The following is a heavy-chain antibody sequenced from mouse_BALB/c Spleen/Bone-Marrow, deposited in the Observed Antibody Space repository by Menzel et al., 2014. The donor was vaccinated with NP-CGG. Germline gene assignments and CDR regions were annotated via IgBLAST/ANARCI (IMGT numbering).Heavy chain of an antibody. V-gene: IGHV1-14*01. CDR1: GYTFTNYV. J-gene: IGHJ4*01. Sequence: EVQLQQSGPELVKPGASVKMSCKASGYTFTNYVMHWVKQKPGQGLEWIGHINPYNDGTKYNEKFKGKATLTSDKSSSTAYMELSSLTSEDSAVYYCARYPDYYGSSYAMDYWGQGTSVTVSS. D-gene: IGHD1-1*01. CDR2: INPYNDGT. CDR3: ARYPDYYGSSYAMDY.